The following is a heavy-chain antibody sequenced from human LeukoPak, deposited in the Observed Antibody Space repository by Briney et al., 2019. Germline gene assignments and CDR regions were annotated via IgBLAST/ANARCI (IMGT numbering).Heavy chain of an antibody. D-gene: IGHD5-12*01. V-gene: IGHV3-23*01. CDR2: ISGSGG. J-gene: IGHJ3*02. Sequence: GGSLRLSCAASGFTFSSYAMSWVRQAPGKGLEWVSAISGSGGYYADSVRGRFTISRDNSKNTLYLQMNSLRAEDTAVYYCAKHLGYGAFDIWGQGTMVTVSS. CDR3: AKHLGYGAFDI. CDR1: GFTFSSYA.